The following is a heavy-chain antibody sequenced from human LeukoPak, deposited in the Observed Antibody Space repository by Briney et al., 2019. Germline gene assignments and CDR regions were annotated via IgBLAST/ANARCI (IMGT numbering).Heavy chain of an antibody. D-gene: IGHD2-15*01. V-gene: IGHV4-34*01. CDR2: IYYSGST. J-gene: IGHJ5*02. CDR1: GGSFSGYY. Sequence: SETLSLTCAVYGGSFSGYYWSWIRQPPGKGLEWIGSIYYSGSTYYNPSLKSRVTLSVDTSKNQFSLKLSSVTAADTAVYYCARDRGYCSGGSCYSMWFWFDPWGQGTLVTVSS. CDR3: ARDRGYCSGGSCYSMWFWFDP.